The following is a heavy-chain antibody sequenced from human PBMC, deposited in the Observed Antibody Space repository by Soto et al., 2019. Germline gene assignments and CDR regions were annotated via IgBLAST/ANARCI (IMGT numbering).Heavy chain of an antibody. V-gene: IGHV5-51*01. Sequence: HGESRKISCKGSGYSFTSYWIGWVRRMPGKGLEWMGIIYPGDSDTRYSPSFQGQVTISADKSISTAYLQWSSLKASDTAMYYCASHDSSGYNAFHIWGQGTMVTVSS. D-gene: IGHD3-22*01. CDR2: IYPGDSDT. CDR1: GYSFTSYW. CDR3: ASHDSSGYNAFHI. J-gene: IGHJ3*02.